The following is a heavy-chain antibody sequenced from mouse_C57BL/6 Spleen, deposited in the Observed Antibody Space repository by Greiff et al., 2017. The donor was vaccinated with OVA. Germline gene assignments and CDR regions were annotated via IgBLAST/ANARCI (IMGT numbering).Heavy chain of an antibody. Sequence: VQLQQSGAELARPGASVKLSCKASGYTFTSYGISWVKQRTGQGLEWIGEIYPRSGNTYYNEKFKGKATLTADKSSSTAYMELRSLTSEDSAVYFCARWGGLQDPLDFDVWGTGTTVTVSS. V-gene: IGHV1-81*01. D-gene: IGHD2-2*01. J-gene: IGHJ1*03. CDR1: GYTFTSYG. CDR2: IYPRSGNT. CDR3: ARWGGLQDPLDFDV.